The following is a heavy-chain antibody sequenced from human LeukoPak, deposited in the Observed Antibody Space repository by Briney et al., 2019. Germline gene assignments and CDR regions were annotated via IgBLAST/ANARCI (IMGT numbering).Heavy chain of an antibody. V-gene: IGHV4-59*01. J-gene: IGHJ5*02. D-gene: IGHD6-6*01. CDR2: IYYSGST. Sequence: SETLSLTCTVSGDSISSYYWSWIRQPPGKGLGWIGYIYYSGSTNYNPSLKSRVTISVDTSKNQFSLKLSSVTAADTAVYYCARDYSQLGRFDPWGQGTLVTVSS. CDR1: GDSISSYY. CDR3: ARDYSQLGRFDP.